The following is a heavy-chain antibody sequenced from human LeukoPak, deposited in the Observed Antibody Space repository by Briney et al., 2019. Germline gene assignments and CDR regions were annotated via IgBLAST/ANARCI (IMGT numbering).Heavy chain of an antibody. D-gene: IGHD1-26*01. CDR1: GFTFSSYS. V-gene: IGHV3-21*01. CDR2: IISSSSYI. J-gene: IGHJ3*01. CDR3: ARDGVGTAFDL. Sequence: GGSLRLSCAASGFTFSSYSMNWVRQAPGKGLEWVSSIISSSSYISYAASVNGRFTISRDNSKNTLYLQMNSLGAEDTAVFYCARDGVGTAFDLWGQGTMVTVSS.